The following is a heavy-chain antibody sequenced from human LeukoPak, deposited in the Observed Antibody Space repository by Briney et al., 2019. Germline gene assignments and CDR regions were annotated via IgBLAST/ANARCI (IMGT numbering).Heavy chain of an antibody. Sequence: SPTLSLTCTVSGGSISSYYWSCIRQPPGKGLEWIGYIYYSGSTNYNPSLKSRVTISVDTSKNQFSLKLSSVTAADTAVYYCARARVITHDFDYWGQGTLVTVSS. CDR1: GGSISSYY. CDR3: ARARVITHDFDY. J-gene: IGHJ4*02. V-gene: IGHV4-59*01. D-gene: IGHD4-17*01. CDR2: IYYSGST.